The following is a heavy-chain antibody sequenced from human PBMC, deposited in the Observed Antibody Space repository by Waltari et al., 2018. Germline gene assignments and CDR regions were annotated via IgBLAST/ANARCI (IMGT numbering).Heavy chain of an antibody. CDR2: IYSGGTT. J-gene: IGHJ4*02. CDR1: GFSVSSQV. Sequence: EVQLVESGGGLIQPGGSLRLSCAASGFSVSSQVMGWVRQAPGKGLEWVSLIYSGGTTYYADSVKGRFTISRDNSKNMLYLEMNSLRAEDTAVYFCARADDGFDSWGQGTLVTVSS. D-gene: IGHD1-1*01. CDR3: ARADDGFDS. V-gene: IGHV3-53*01.